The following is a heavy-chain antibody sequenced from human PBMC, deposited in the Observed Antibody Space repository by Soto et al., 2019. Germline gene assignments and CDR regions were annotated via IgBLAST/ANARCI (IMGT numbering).Heavy chain of an antibody. Sequence: KMFCRDAAYNCTAYYMHWVRQAPAQEGEWMGWMNPNSGCTNYAQQFQGWVTMTRDTYISRPYFELRRLRSDDTAAYYWSRSTIVATPEGWYFDYWGQGTLVTVSS. CDR3: SRSTIVATPEGWYFDY. CDR2: MNPNSGCT. D-gene: IGHD5-12*01. J-gene: IGHJ4*02. V-gene: IGHV1-2*04. CDR1: AYNCTAYY.